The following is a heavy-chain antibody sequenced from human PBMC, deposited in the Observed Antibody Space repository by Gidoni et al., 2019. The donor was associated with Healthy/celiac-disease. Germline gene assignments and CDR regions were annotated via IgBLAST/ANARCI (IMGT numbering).Heavy chain of an antibody. Sequence: RQASGKGLEWVGRIRSKANSYATAYAASVKGRFTISRDDSKNTAYLQMNSLKTEDTAVYYCTRPIITMVRGVMPHYYGMDVWGQGTTVTVSS. V-gene: IGHV3-73*01. CDR2: IRSKANSYAT. J-gene: IGHJ6*02. CDR3: TRPIITMVRGVMPHYYGMDV. D-gene: IGHD3-10*01.